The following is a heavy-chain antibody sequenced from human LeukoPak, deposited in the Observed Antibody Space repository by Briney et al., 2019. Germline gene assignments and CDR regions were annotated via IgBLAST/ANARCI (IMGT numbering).Heavy chain of an antibody. Sequence: GASVKVSCKASGYTFTSYDINWVRQATGQGLEWMGWKNPNSGNTGYAQKFQGRVTMTRNTSISTAYMELSSLRSEDTAVYYCARAYYDSSGYYYSLYYYMDVWGKGTTVTVSS. CDR2: KNPNSGNT. V-gene: IGHV1-8*01. CDR3: ARAYYDSSGYYYSLYYYMDV. CDR1: GYTFTSYD. J-gene: IGHJ6*03. D-gene: IGHD3-22*01.